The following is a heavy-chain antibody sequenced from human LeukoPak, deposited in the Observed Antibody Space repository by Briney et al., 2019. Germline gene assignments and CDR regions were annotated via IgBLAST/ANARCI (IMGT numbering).Heavy chain of an antibody. CDR2: ISSSGSTI. J-gene: IGHJ5*02. CDR1: GFTFSSYS. V-gene: IGHV3-48*04. D-gene: IGHD3-10*01. Sequence: GGSLRLSCAASGFTFSSYSMNWVRQAPGKGLEWVSYISSSGSTIYYADSVKGRFTISRDNAKNSLYLQMNSLRAEDTAVYYCARDSVPRYGSGSYYFGGVLFDPWGQGTLVTVSS. CDR3: ARDSVPRYGSGSYYFGGVLFDP.